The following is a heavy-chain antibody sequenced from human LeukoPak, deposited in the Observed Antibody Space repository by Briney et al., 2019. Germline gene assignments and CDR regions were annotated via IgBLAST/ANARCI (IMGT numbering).Heavy chain of an antibody. CDR2: ISYDGSKK. CDR3: ARELLGAFDY. V-gene: IGHV3-30-3*01. D-gene: IGHD7-27*01. CDR1: GCTFSTYA. J-gene: IGHJ4*02. Sequence: GRSLRLSCAASGCTFSTYAMHWVRQALGKGLEWVAVISYDGSKKYYADSVKGRFTISRDNSKNTLYLQMNSLRAEDTAVYYCARELLGAFDYWGQGTLVTVSS.